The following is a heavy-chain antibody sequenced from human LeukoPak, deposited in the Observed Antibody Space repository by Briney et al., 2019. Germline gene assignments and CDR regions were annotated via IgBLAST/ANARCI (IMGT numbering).Heavy chain of an antibody. CDR1: GFTFSSYN. Sequence: GGSLRLSCAVSGFTFSSYNMNWVRQAPGKGLEWVSAISSGSGYMYYADSVKGRFTISRDNAKNSLYLEMNSLRAEDTSVYYCAREVQEYYYDSSGYFPSAFDYWGQGTLVTVSS. V-gene: IGHV3-21*01. CDR2: ISSGSGYM. D-gene: IGHD3-22*01. CDR3: AREVQEYYYDSSGYFPSAFDY. J-gene: IGHJ4*02.